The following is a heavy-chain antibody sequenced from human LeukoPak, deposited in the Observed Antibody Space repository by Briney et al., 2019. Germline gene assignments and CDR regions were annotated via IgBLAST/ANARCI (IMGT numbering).Heavy chain of an antibody. CDR3: ARSVSWEDYFDY. J-gene: IGHJ4*02. D-gene: IGHD6-13*01. Sequence: SETLSLTCTVSGGSISSSSYYWGWIRQPPGKGLEWIGYIYYSGSTNYNPSLKSRVTISVDTSKNQFSLKLSSVTAADTAVYYCARSVSWEDYFDYWGQGTLVTVSS. CDR2: IYYSGST. CDR1: GGSISSSSYY. V-gene: IGHV4-61*05.